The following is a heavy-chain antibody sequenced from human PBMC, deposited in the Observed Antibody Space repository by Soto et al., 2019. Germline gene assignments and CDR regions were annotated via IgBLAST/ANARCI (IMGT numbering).Heavy chain of an antibody. CDR2: IFANGHT. Sequence: WETLPLTCIVSGGSISEKYWNWVRQPPGKGLEWIGLIFANGHTDYNPSLKSRVTMSVDASKNQFSLRLTSMTAADTAVYYCVASLAASGLNWLDPWGRGTLVTVSS. CDR3: VASLAASGLNWLDP. D-gene: IGHD6-13*01. J-gene: IGHJ5*02. V-gene: IGHV4-4*07. CDR1: GGSISEKY.